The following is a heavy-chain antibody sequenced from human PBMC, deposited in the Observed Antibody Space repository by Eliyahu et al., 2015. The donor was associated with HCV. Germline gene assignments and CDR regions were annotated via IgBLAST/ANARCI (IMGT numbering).Heavy chain of an antibody. CDR2: INHSGST. CDR1: GGSFSGYY. D-gene: IGHD3/OR15-3a*01. J-gene: IGHJ3*02. CDR3: ARALDSDAFDI. Sequence: QVQLQQWGAGLLKPSETLSLTCAVYGGSFSGYYWSWIRQPPGKGLEWIGEINHSGSTNYNPSLKSRVTISVDTSKNQFSLKLSSVTAADTAVYYCARALDSDAFDIWGQGTMVTVSS. V-gene: IGHV4-34*01.